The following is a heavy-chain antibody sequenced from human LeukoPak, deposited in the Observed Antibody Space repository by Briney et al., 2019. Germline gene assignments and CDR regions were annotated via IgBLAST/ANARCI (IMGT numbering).Heavy chain of an antibody. CDR2: ISWNSGSI. CDR1: GFTFDTSW. Sequence: GGSLRLSCAASGFTFDTSWMHWVRQAPGKGLEWVSGISWNSGSIGYADSVKGRFTISRDNAKNSLYLQMNSLRAEDTALYYCARDFSSFFYYGMDVWGQGTTVTVSS. V-gene: IGHV3-9*01. J-gene: IGHJ6*02. CDR3: ARDFSSFFYYGMDV. D-gene: IGHD2-15*01.